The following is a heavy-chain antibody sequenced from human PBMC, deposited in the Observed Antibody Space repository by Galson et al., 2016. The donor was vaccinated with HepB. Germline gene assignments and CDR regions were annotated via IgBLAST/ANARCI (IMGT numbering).Heavy chain of an antibody. J-gene: IGHJ2*01. Sequence: SLRLSCAASGFTFSSYAMSWVRQAPGKGLEWVSAISGSGGSTNYADSVKGRFTISRDNPKNMLYLQMNSLRAEDTAVYYCAKAPTGDQKWYFDLWGRGTLVTVSS. V-gene: IGHV3-23*01. CDR3: AKAPTGDQKWYFDL. CDR2: ISGSGGST. D-gene: IGHD7-27*01. CDR1: GFTFSSYA.